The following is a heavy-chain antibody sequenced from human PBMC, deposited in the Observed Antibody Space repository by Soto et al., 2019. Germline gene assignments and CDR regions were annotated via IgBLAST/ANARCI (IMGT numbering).Heavy chain of an antibody. CDR2: IRPGGDST. Sequence: GGSLRLSCAASGFRFRTRAMSWVRQAPGKGLEWVASIRPGGDSTYYADCGKGRFAVSRDTSKVTLYLQMDSLRVEDTAIYYCTTHEEGAAWPGGFDSWAQGAMVTVSA. V-gene: IGHV3-23*01. J-gene: IGHJ5*01. CDR1: GFRFRTRA. CDR3: TTHEEGAAWPGGFDS. D-gene: IGHD1-26*01.